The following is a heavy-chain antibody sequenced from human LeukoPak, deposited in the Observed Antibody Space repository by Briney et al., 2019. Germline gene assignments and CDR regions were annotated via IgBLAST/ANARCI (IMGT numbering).Heavy chain of an antibody. CDR3: ATFLAVIAARDSLYFQH. D-gene: IGHD6-6*01. J-gene: IGHJ1*01. CDR2: VSGSGGVT. Sequence: GGSLRLSCAASGFTFSSYAISWVRQAPVKGLEWVSGVSGSGGVTYYADSVKGRFTISRDNSKNTLHLQMNSLRAEDTAVYYCATFLAVIAARDSLYFQHWGQGTLVSVSS. CDR1: GFTFSSYA. V-gene: IGHV3-23*01.